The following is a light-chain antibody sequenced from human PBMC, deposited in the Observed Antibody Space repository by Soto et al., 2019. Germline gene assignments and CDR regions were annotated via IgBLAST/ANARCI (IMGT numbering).Light chain of an antibody. CDR2: DVT. CDR1: SSDVGAYNF. J-gene: IGLJ1*01. CDR3: SSYTTSAPYI. Sequence: QSVLTQPASVSGSPGQSITISCTGTSSDVGAYNFVSWYQHHPGRAPKLIIYDVTIRPSGVPNRFSGSKSGNTASLTISGLQAEDEADYYCSSYTTSAPYIFGSGTKVTVL. V-gene: IGLV2-14*03.